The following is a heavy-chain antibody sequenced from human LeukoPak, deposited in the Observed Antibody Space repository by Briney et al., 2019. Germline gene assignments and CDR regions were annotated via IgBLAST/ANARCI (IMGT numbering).Heavy chain of an antibody. CDR2: IYYSGST. D-gene: IGHD3-16*01. Sequence: SETLSLTCSVSGGSISGYYWSWIRQPPGKGLEWIGYIYYSGSTNYNPSLKSRVTMSVDTSKNQFSLKPSSVTAADTAVYYCARYGLAYTYDFWGQGTLVTVSS. V-gene: IGHV4-59*01. CDR3: ARYGLAYTYDF. J-gene: IGHJ4*02. CDR1: GGSISGYY.